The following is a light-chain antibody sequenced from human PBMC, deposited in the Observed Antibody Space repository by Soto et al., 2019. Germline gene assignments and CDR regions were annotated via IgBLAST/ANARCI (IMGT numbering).Light chain of an antibody. CDR1: QTVLYSSSNKNY. V-gene: IGKV4-1*01. CDR2: WAS. Sequence: DIVMTQSPDSLAVSLGERATINCKSSQTVLYSSSNKNYLAWYQQKPGLPPRLLIYWASIRESGVPDRFSGGGSGTDFTLTISSLQAEDVAVYYCQQYYSTPLTFGQGTKVEI. J-gene: IGKJ1*01. CDR3: QQYYSTPLT.